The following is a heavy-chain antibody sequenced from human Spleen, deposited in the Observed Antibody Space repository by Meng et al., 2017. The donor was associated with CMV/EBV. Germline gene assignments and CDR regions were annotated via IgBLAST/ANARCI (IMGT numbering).Heavy chain of an antibody. CDR3: AKDGAAVDPAEYLHH. CDR2: ITWDGGST. CDR1: GFTFDDYT. Sequence: SGFTFDDYTLHWVRPAPGKGLEWVSFITWDGGSTYYADSVKGRFTISRDNTKNSLYLQMNSLKTDDTAVYYCAKDGAAVDPAEYLHHWGQGTLVTVSS. V-gene: IGHV3-43*01. J-gene: IGHJ1*01. D-gene: IGHD6-13*01.